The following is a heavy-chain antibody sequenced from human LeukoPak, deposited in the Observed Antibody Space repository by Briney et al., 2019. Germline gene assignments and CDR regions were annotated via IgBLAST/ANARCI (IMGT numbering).Heavy chain of an antibody. Sequence: SVKVSCKASGGTFSSYAISWVRQAPGQGFEWMGGIIPIFGTANYAQKFQGRVTITADESTSTAYMELSSLRSEDTAVYYCARSRSPTVTTPFDYWGQGTLVTVSS. V-gene: IGHV1-69*13. D-gene: IGHD4-11*01. CDR1: GGTFSSYA. J-gene: IGHJ4*02. CDR2: IIPIFGTA. CDR3: ARSRSPTVTTPFDY.